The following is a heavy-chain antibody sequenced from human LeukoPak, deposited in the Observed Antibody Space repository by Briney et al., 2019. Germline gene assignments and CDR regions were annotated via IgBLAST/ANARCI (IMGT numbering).Heavy chain of an antibody. V-gene: IGHV3-74*01. D-gene: IGHD1-26*01. J-gene: IGHJ6*02. CDR3: ARDHPWQLNMWYGMDV. CDR1: GFTFSSYW. CDR2: INTDGST. Sequence: PGGSLRLSCAASGFTFSSYWMDWVRQAPGKGLVWVSHINTDGSTSYADSVKGRFTISRDNSKNTLYLQMNSLRAEDTAVYYCARDHPWQLNMWYGMDVWGQGTTVTVSS.